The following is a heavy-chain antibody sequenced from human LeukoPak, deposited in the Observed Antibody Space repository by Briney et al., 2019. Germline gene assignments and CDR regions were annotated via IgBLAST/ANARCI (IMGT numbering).Heavy chain of an antibody. Sequence: ASVKVSCKASGYTFTDYYMHWVRQAPGQGLEWMGWINPDSGDTKYSQNFQGRVTMTRDTSISTVYMELRSLRSDDTAMYYCAKGVSKWEYYYDYWGQGTLVTVSS. V-gene: IGHV1-2*02. J-gene: IGHJ4*02. CDR3: AKGVSKWEYYYDY. D-gene: IGHD2/OR15-2a*01. CDR1: GYTFTDYY. CDR2: INPDSGDT.